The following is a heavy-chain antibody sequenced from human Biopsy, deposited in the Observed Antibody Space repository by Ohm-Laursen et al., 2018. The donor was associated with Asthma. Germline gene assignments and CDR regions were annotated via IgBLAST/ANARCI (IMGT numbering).Heavy chain of an antibody. Sequence: ETLSLTCAAPGFDLRDYTMNWVRQAPGKGLEWVASISSLSRYIYHATSLRGRFTISRDNAKRSLYLQMDSLRGDDTAVYYCSRDFTIGSGSPFHFWGRGTLVTVSS. J-gene: IGHJ4*02. V-gene: IGHV3-21*01. D-gene: IGHD3-10*01. CDR2: ISSLSRYI. CDR3: SRDFTIGSGSPFHF. CDR1: GFDLRDYT.